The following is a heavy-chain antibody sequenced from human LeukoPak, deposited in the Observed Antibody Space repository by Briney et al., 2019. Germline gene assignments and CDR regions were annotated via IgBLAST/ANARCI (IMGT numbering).Heavy chain of an antibody. CDR2: FDPEDGKT. D-gene: IGHD4-17*01. Sequence: ASVKVSCKVSGYTLTELSMHWVRQAPGKGLEWMGGFDPEDGKTIYAQKFQGRVTMTEDTSTDTAYMELSSLRTEDTAVYYCATALSPEMTTVTTSWFDPWGQGTLVTVSS. J-gene: IGHJ5*02. CDR1: GYTLTELS. V-gene: IGHV1-24*01. CDR3: ATALSPEMTTVTTSWFDP.